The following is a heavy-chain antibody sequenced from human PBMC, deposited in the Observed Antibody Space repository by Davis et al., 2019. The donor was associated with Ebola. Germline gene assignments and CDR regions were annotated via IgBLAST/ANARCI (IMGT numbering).Heavy chain of an antibody. CDR1: GGSFSSSTYY. CDR2: ISYSGST. D-gene: IGHD3-3*01. Sequence: MPGGSLRLSCTVSGGSFSSSTYYWGWIRQPPGRGLEWIGSISYSGSTHYNPSLKSRVTMSVGTSKNQFSLKLSSVTAADTAVYYCARHTIFSTFDIWGQGTMVTVSS. CDR3: ARHTIFSTFDI. V-gene: IGHV4-39*01. J-gene: IGHJ3*02.